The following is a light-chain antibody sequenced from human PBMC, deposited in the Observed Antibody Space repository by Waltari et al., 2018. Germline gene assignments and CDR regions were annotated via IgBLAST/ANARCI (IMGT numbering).Light chain of an antibody. CDR2: GTS. CDR1: QSFSSN. J-gene: IGKJ2*01. CDR3: QQYNNWPYT. Sequence: EIRVTQSPATLSVSPGERATLSCRASQSFSSNFAWYQQKPGQAPRVLIYGTSTRATGIPARFIGGGSGTEFTLTISSLQSEDFAVYYCQQYNNWPYTFGQGTKLEIK. V-gene: IGKV3-15*01.